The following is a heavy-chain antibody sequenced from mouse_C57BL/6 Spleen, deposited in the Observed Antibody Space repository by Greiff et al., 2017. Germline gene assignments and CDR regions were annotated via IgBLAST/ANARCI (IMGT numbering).Heavy chain of an antibody. CDR1: GFTFSSYG. CDR3: ARHWGYGYEDYAMDY. Sequence: EVKLVESGGDLVKPGGSLKLSCAASGFTFSSYGMSWVRQTPDKRLEWVATISSGGSYTYYPDSVKGRFTISRDNAKNTLYLQMSSLKSEDTAMYYCARHWGYGYEDYAMDYWGQGTSVTVSS. CDR2: ISSGGSYT. J-gene: IGHJ4*01. D-gene: IGHD2-2*01. V-gene: IGHV5-6*01.